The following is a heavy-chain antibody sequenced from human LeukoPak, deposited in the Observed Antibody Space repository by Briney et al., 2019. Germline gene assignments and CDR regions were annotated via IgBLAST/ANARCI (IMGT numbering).Heavy chain of an antibody. Sequence: GGSLRLSCAASGFIFSSYAMSWVRQAPGKGLEWVSGIGAGGGSTYYADSVKGRFTISRDDSKNTVYLRMNSLRADDTAVCYCAIIRGRYYFDHWGQGTLVTVSS. CDR2: IGAGGGST. CDR1: GFIFSSYA. CDR3: AIIRGRYYFDH. J-gene: IGHJ4*02. D-gene: IGHD3-16*01. V-gene: IGHV3-23*01.